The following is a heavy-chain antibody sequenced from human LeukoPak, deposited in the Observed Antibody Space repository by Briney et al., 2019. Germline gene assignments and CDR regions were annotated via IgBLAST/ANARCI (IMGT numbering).Heavy chain of an antibody. V-gene: IGHV2-26*01. CDR3: ARIVDCGGDCFPLDY. Sequence: SGPALVKPSETLTLTCTVSGFSLSDDGRGVNWIRQPPGMALEWLRHIFWNDEKSYRRSLKSRLTISKDTSKSQVVLIMTNMDPEDTATYYCARIVDCGGDCFPLDYWGQGTLVTVSS. D-gene: IGHD2-21*02. J-gene: IGHJ4*02. CDR1: GFSLSDDGRG. CDR2: IFWNDEK.